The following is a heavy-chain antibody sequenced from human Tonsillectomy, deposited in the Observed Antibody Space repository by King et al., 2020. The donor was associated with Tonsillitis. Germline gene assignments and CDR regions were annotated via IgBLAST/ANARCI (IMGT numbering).Heavy chain of an antibody. CDR3: ARWITPASHSAFDI. V-gene: IGHV5-51*01. CDR1: EYTFTTYW. J-gene: IGHJ3*02. D-gene: IGHD2-2*01. CDR2: IRPADSDT. Sequence: QLVQSGAEVKKPGESLKISCKGSEYTFTTYWIGWVRQMPGKGLEWMGIIRPADSDTKYSPSFQGRVTISADKSINTAYLQWSSLKASDTAMYYCARWITPASHSAFDIWGQGTSVTVSS.